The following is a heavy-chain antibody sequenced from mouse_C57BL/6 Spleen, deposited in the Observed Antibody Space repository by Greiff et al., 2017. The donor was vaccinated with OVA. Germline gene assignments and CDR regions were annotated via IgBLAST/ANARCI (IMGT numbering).Heavy chain of an antibody. J-gene: IGHJ2*01. Sequence: EVQLQQSGAELVKPGASVTLSCTASGFNIKDYYMHWVKQRTEQGLEWIGRIDPEDGETKYAPKFQGKATITADTSSNTAYLQLSSLTSEETAVYYCDRQLRLGFDYWGQGTTLTVSS. CDR2: IDPEDGET. CDR3: DRQLRLGFDY. CDR1: GFNIKDYY. D-gene: IGHD3-2*02. V-gene: IGHV14-2*01.